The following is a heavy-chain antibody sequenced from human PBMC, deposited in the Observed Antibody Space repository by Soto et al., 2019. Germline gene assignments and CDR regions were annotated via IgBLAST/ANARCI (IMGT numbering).Heavy chain of an antibody. J-gene: IGHJ4*02. V-gene: IGHV4-30-4*01. CDR1: GGSISSGDYY. D-gene: IGHD3-22*01. CDR3: ARIDSSGYDY. Sequence: SETLSLTCTVSGGSISSGDYYWSWIRQPPGKGLEWIGYIYYSRSTYYNPSLKSRVTISVDTSKNQFSLKLSSVTAADTAVYYCARIDSSGYDYWGQGTLVTVSS. CDR2: IYYSRST.